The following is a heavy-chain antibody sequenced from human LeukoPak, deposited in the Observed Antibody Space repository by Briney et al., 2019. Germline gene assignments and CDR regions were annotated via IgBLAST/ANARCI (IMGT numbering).Heavy chain of an antibody. Sequence: SETLSLTCNVSGGSISSSSYYWGWIRQPPGKGLEWIGSIYYSERTYYNPSLKSPVTISVDTSKNQFSLKLSSVTAADTAVYYCANSDNYGDYANWGQGTLVTVSS. V-gene: IGHV4-39*01. CDR1: GGSISSSSYY. CDR3: ANSDNYGDYAN. CDR2: IYYSERT. D-gene: IGHD4-17*01. J-gene: IGHJ4*02.